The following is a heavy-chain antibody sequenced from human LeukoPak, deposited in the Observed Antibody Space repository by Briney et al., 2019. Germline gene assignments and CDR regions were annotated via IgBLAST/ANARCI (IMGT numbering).Heavy chain of an antibody. Sequence: ASVKVSCKASGYTFTSDGISWVRQAPGQGLEWMGWISAYNGNTNYAQKLQGRVTMTTDTSTSTAYMELRSLRSADTAVYYCARDPPYHYGSGSYNPRLFDYWGQGTLVTVSS. CDR3: ARDPPYHYGSGSYNPRLFDY. CDR2: ISAYNGNT. J-gene: IGHJ4*02. V-gene: IGHV1-18*01. D-gene: IGHD3-10*01. CDR1: GYTFTSDG.